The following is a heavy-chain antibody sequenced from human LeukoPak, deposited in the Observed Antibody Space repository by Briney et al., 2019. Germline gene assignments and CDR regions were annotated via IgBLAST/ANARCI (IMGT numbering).Heavy chain of an antibody. Sequence: PSETLTLTCTVSGGSISSSSYYWGWIRQPPGKGLEWIGSIYYSGSTYYNPSLKSRVTISVDTSKNQFSLKLSSVTAADTAVYYCARAYCSSTSCHHLYHWGQGTLVTVSS. D-gene: IGHD2-2*01. CDR2: IYYSGST. J-gene: IGHJ5*02. CDR3: ARAYCSSTSCHHLYH. V-gene: IGHV4-39*01. CDR1: GGSISSSSYY.